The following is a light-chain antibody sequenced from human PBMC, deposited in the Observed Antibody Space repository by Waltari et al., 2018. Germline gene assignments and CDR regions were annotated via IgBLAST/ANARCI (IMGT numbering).Light chain of an antibody. Sequence: QSVLTQPPSASGTPGQRVTISCSGSSSNIGSNYVYWYQQLPGTAPKLLIYWNNRRPSGVPDRFSGSKSGTSASLAISGLRSEDEADYYCVAWDDSLSALYVFGTGTKVTVL. CDR1: SSNIGSNY. CDR3: VAWDDSLSALYV. J-gene: IGLJ1*01. V-gene: IGLV1-47*01. CDR2: WNN.